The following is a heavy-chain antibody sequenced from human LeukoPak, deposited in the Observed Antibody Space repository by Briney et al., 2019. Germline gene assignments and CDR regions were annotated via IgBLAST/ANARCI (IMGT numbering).Heavy chain of an antibody. CDR2: IHTTGST. Sequence: PSETLSLTCNVSGASISSYYWSWIRQSAGKELEWIGRIHTTGSTNLNPSFKSRVTLSRDTSKNQLSLKLTSVTAADTAVYYCARSSFGDYAGWFDPCCHGTLVTGSS. J-gene: IGHJ5*02. D-gene: IGHD4-17*01. CDR3: ARSSFGDYAGWFDP. V-gene: IGHV4-4*07. CDR1: GASISSYY.